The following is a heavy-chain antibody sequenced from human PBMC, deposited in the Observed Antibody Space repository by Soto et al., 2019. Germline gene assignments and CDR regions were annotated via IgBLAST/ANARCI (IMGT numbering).Heavy chain of an antibody. J-gene: IGHJ4*02. CDR3: LNGDYY. V-gene: IGHV3-48*01. CDR1: GFSFSTHY. Sequence: EEQLVASGGGLVQPGGSLRLSCAASGFSFSTHYMNWVRQTPGKGLEWVSSINRDSTVIKYADSVKGRFTISRDNARNSLSLRMNSRRAEDTAVYYCLNGDYYVGPGTLVTVSS. CDR2: INRDSTVI. D-gene: IGHD3-16*01.